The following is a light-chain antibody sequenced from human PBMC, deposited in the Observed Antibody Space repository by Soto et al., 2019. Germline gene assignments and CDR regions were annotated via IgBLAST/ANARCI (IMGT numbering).Light chain of an antibody. CDR1: QSILYSSSNKNY. V-gene: IGKV4-1*01. Sequence: DIVMTQSPDSLAVSLGERATINCKSSQSILYSSSNKNYLAWYQQKPRQPPKLLMYWASTRESGVPDRFSGSGSGTDFTLTISSLQAEDVAVYYCQQFYSSPLTCGGGTKVDIK. CDR3: QQFYSSPLT. J-gene: IGKJ4*01. CDR2: WAS.